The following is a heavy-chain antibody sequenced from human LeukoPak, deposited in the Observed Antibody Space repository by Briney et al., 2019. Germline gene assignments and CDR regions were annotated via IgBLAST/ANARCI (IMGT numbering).Heavy chain of an antibody. D-gene: IGHD4-17*01. CDR2: INPSGGST. J-gene: IGHJ6*02. CDR3: ARGDYGDTGSRYWAYYYYGMDV. V-gene: IGHV1-46*01. CDR1: GYTFTSYY. Sequence: ASVKVSCKASGYTFTSYYMHWVRQAPGQGLEWMGIINPSGGSTSYAQKFQGRVTMTRDTSTSTVYMELSSLRSEDTAVYYCARGDYGDTGSRYWAYYYYGMDVWGQGTTVTVSS.